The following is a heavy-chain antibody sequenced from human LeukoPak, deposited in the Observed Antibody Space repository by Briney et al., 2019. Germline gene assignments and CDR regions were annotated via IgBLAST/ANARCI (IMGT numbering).Heavy chain of an antibody. J-gene: IGHJ4*02. V-gene: IGHV4-34*01. CDR3: ASGYYDFWSGYSHYFDY. Sequence: SETLSLTCAVYGGSFSGYYWSWIRQPPGKGLEWIGEINHSGSTNYNPSPKSRVTISVDTSKNQFSLKLSSVTAPDTAVYYCASGYYDFWSGYSHYFDYWGQGTLVTVSS. D-gene: IGHD3-3*01. CDR1: GGSFSGYY. CDR2: INHSGST.